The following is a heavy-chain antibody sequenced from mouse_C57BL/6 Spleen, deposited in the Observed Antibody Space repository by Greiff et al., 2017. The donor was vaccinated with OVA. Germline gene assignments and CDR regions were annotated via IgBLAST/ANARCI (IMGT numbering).Heavy chain of an antibody. CDR2: ISSGSSTI. CDR3: AREGQLTWFAY. V-gene: IGHV5-17*01. J-gene: IGHJ3*01. D-gene: IGHD3-2*02. CDR1: GFTFSDYG. Sequence: EVQGVESGGGLVKPGGSLKLSCAASGFTFSDYGMHWVRQAPEKGLEWVAYISSGSSTIYYADTVKGRFTISRDNAKNTLFLQMTSLRSEDTAMYYCAREGQLTWFAYWGQGTLVTVSA.